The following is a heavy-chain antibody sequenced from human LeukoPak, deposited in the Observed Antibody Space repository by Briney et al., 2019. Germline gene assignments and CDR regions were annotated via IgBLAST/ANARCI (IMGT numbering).Heavy chain of an antibody. CDR1: GYTFTSYV. CDR3: AREAITMARYYYYMDV. J-gene: IGHJ6*03. Sequence: GASVKVSCKASGYTFTSYVNNWVRQATGQGLEWMGWMNPNSGNTGYAHKFQGRVTITRNTSISTAYMELSSLRSEDTAVYYCAREAITMARYYYYMDVWGKGTTVTVSS. CDR2: MNPNSGNT. D-gene: IGHD3-10*01. V-gene: IGHV1-8*03.